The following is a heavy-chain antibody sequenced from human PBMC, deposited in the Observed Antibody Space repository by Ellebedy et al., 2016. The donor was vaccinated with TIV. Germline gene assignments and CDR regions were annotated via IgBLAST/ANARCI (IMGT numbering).Heavy chain of an antibody. CDR2: IYSGGST. CDR1: GFTVSSNY. D-gene: IGHD1-26*01. J-gene: IGHJ6*02. Sequence: GESLKISXAASGFTVSSNYMSWVRQAPGKGLEWVSVIYSGGSTYYADSVKGRFTISRDNSKNTLYLQMNSLRAEDTAVYYCARDLPGGSYGMDVWGQGTTVTVSS. V-gene: IGHV3-53*01. CDR3: ARDLPGGSYGMDV.